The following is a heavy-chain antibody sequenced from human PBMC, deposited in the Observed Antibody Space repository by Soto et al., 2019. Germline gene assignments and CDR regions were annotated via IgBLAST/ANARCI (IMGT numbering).Heavy chain of an antibody. CDR1: GFPFCNAW. V-gene: IGHV3-15*01. Sequence: EVQLVESGGGLVKPGGSLRRPCAASGFPFCNAWMSWVRQAPGKGLEWVGRIKSKTDGGTTDYAAPVKGRLTISRDDSTNTLYRQMNKLKTEDTAVYYCSTTLKRVLWFGWGHGTLLTVAS. CDR3: STTLKRVLWFG. CDR2: IKSKTDGGTT. D-gene: IGHD3-10*01. J-gene: IGHJ4*01.